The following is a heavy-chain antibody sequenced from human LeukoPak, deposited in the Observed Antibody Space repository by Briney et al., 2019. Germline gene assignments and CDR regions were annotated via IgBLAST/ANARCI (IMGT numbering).Heavy chain of an antibody. CDR3: ARQYYYGSGSYSNFDY. CDR1: GGSISSSSYY. Sequence: SETLSLTCTVSGGSISSSSYYWGWIRQPPGKGLEWIGSIYYSGSTYYNPSLKSRVTISVDTSKNQFSLKLSSVTAADTAVYYCARQYYYGSGSYSNFDYWGQGTLVTVSS. D-gene: IGHD3-10*01. CDR2: IYYSGST. J-gene: IGHJ4*02. V-gene: IGHV4-39*01.